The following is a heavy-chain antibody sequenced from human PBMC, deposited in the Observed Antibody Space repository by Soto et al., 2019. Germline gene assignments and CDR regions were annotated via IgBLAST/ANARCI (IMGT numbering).Heavy chain of an antibody. CDR2: IIPIFGTA. J-gene: IGHJ5*02. Sequence: ASVKVSWKGSGGAFSSYSISWVRQAPGQGLEWMGGIIPIFGTANYAQKFQGRVTITADESTSTAYMELSSLRSEDTAVYYCARIDYDILTGYYFDPWGQGTLVTVSS. V-gene: IGHV1-69*13. CDR1: GGAFSSYS. D-gene: IGHD3-9*01. CDR3: ARIDYDILTGYYFDP.